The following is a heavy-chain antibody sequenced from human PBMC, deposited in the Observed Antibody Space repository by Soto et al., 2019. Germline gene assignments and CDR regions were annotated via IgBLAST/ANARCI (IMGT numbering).Heavy chain of an antibody. D-gene: IGHD4-17*01. J-gene: IGHJ6*02. CDR1: GGSISSGGYS. CDR2: IYPSGST. CDR3: ARAHYGDYGYGMDV. Sequence: QLQLQESGSGLVKPSQTLSLTCAVSGGSISSGGYSWSWIRQPPGKGLEWIGYIYPSGSTYYNPSLKSRVTISVDRSKNQFSLKLSSVTAAETAVYYCARAHYGDYGYGMDVWGQGTTVTVSS. V-gene: IGHV4-30-2*01.